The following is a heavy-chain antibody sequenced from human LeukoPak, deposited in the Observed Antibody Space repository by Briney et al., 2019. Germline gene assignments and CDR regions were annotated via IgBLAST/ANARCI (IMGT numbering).Heavy chain of an antibody. V-gene: IGHV5-51*01. CDR1: GYSFTNYW. J-gene: IGHJ6*03. CDR3: ARARYCSGTSCPSPYYYYYMDV. CDR2: IYPGDSDT. D-gene: IGHD2-2*01. Sequence: GKSLKISCKGSGYSFTNYWIGWVRQMPGKGLEGVGIIYPGDSDTRYSPSFQGQVTISADKSINTAYLQRSSLKASDSAIYYCARARYCSGTSCPSPYYYYYMDVWGKGTTVTVSS.